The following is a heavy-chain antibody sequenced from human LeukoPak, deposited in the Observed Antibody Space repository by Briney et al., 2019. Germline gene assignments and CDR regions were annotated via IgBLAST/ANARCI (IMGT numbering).Heavy chain of an antibody. J-gene: IGHJ4*02. V-gene: IGHV3-48*02. CDR1: GFTFSSYS. CDR2: ISSSSSTI. Sequence: PGGSLRLSCAASGFTFSSYSMNWVRQAPGKGLEWVSYISSSSSTIYYADSVKGRFTISRDNAKNSLYLQMNSLRDEDTAVYYCARDRTMVRGVPYYFDYWGQGTLVTVSS. D-gene: IGHD3-10*01. CDR3: ARDRTMVRGVPYYFDY.